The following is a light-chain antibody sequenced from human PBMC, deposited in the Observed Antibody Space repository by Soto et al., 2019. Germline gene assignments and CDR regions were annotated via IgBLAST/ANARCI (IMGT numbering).Light chain of an antibody. V-gene: IGKV3-20*01. CDR3: QQYGSSPPT. Sequence: EIVLTQSPGTLSLSPGERATLSCRASQSVSSSYLAWYQQKPGQAPRLLIYGASSRATGIPDRFSGSGSGTDFTLTSSRLEPEDFAVYYCQQYGSSPPTFGQGNKVEIK. CDR1: QSVSSSY. J-gene: IGKJ1*01. CDR2: GAS.